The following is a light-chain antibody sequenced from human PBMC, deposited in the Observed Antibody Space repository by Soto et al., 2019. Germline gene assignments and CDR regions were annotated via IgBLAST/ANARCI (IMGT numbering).Light chain of an antibody. CDR2: DAS. CDR3: QQYNSYSKT. CDR1: QSISSW. J-gene: IGKJ1*01. Sequence: DIQMTQSPSTLSASVGDRVTITCRASQSISSWLAWYQQKPGKAPKLLIYDASSLESGVLSRFSGSGSGTEFTLTISSLQPDDFATYYCQQYNSYSKTFDQGTKVEIK. V-gene: IGKV1-5*01.